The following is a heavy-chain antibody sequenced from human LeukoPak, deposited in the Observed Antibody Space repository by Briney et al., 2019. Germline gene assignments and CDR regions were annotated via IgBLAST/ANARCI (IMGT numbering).Heavy chain of an antibody. CDR3: AKDGSYCSSTSCYNWFDP. CDR1: GFTFSDYY. Sequence: GGSLRLSCAASGFTFSDYYMSWIRQAPGKGLEWVSYISSSGSTIYYADSVKGRFTISRDNAKNSLYLQMNSLRAEDTAVYYCAKDGSYCSSTSCYNWFDPWGQGTLVIVSS. J-gene: IGHJ5*02. CDR2: ISSSGSTI. D-gene: IGHD2-2*01. V-gene: IGHV3-11*01.